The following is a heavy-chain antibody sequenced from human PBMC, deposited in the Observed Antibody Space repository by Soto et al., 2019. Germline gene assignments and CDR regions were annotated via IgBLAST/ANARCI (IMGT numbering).Heavy chain of an antibody. V-gene: IGHV1-2*02. Sequence: ASVKVSCKASGYTFTGYYMHWVRQAPGQGLEWMGWINPNSGGTNYAQKFQGRVTMTRDTSISTAYMELSRLRSDDTAVYYCARDRPPRGSSPIYYGMDVWGQGTTVTV. D-gene: IGHD3-16*01. J-gene: IGHJ6*02. CDR2: INPNSGGT. CDR1: GYTFTGYY. CDR3: ARDRPPRGSSPIYYGMDV.